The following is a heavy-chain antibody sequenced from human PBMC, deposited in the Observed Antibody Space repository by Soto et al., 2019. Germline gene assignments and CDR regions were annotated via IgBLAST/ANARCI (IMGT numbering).Heavy chain of an antibody. CDR3: ARSARSAPHDAFDI. CDR2: ISSSSSTI. Sequence: GGSLRLSCAASGFTFSSYSMNWVRQAPGKGLEWVSYISSSSSTIYYADSVKGRFTISRDNAKNSLYLQMNSLRAEDTAVYYCARSARSAPHDAFDIWGQGTMVTVSS. J-gene: IGHJ3*02. CDR1: GFTFSSYS. V-gene: IGHV3-48*01. D-gene: IGHD6-13*01.